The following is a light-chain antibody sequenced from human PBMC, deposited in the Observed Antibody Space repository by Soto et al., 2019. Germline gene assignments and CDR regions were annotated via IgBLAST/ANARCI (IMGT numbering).Light chain of an antibody. V-gene: IGLV1-47*01. J-gene: IGLJ1*01. CDR2: RSD. Sequence: QSVLTQPPSASGTPGQRVTISCSGSSSNIGHNYVSWYQQVPGSTPKLLIYRSDQRPSGVPDRFSGSKSGTSASLAIGGLRSEDEADYYCASWDDSLTGFVFGTGTKLTV. CDR1: SSNIGHNY. CDR3: ASWDDSLTGFV.